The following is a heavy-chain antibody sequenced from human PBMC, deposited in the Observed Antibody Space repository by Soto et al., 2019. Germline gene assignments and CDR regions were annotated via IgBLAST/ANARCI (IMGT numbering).Heavy chain of an antibody. V-gene: IGHV4-59*13. J-gene: IGHJ3*02. Sequence: QVRLHESGPGLVKPSETLSLTCTVSTDSFNDYYWSWIRQPPGKGLEWIGDIYHTGNTNYNPSLDSRLSISVDTSKIQFSLSLSSVTAADTAVYYSARDVGIHDAFDIWGQGTLVSVSS. CDR2: IYHTGNT. CDR3: ARDVGIHDAFDI. CDR1: TDSFNDYY. D-gene: IGHD5-18*01.